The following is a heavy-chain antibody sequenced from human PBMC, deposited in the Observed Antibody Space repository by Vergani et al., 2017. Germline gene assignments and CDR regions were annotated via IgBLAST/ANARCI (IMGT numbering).Heavy chain of an antibody. D-gene: IGHD2-2*01. CDR3: GGSGYCSSTSCPTLSHYGMDV. CDR1: GGTFSSYA. J-gene: IGHJ6*02. CDR2: IIPIFGTA. Sequence: QVQLVQSAAEVKKLGSSVKVSCKASGGTFSSYAISWVRQAPGQGLEWMGGIIPIFGTANYAQKFQCRVTITADESPSTAYMELSSLRSEDTAVYYCGGSGYCSSTSCPTLSHYGMDVWGQGTTVTVSS. V-gene: IGHV1-69*12.